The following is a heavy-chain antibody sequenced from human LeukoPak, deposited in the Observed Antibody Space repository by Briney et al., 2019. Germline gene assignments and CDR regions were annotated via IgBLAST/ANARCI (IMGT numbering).Heavy chain of an antibody. CDR3: AGSSAHWYFDL. J-gene: IGHJ2*01. CDR2: IYHSGST. CDR1: GGSISSGGYS. V-gene: IGHV4-30-2*01. D-gene: IGHD6-6*01. Sequence: SQTLSLTCAVSGGSISSGGYSWSWIRQPPGKGLEWIGYIYHSGSTYYNPSLKSRVTISVDRSKNQFSLKLSSVTAADTAVYYCAGSSAHWYFDLWGRGTLVTVSS.